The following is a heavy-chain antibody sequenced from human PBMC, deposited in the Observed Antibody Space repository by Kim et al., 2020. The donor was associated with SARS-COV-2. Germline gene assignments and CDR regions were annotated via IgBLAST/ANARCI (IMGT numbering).Heavy chain of an antibody. CDR3: AGDYGDYGDEAFDI. CDR1: GGSISSSSYY. D-gene: IGHD4-17*01. Sequence: SETLSLTCTVSGGSISSSSYYWGWIRQPPGKGLEWIGSIYYSGSTYYNPSLKSRVTISVDTSKNQFSLKLSSVTAADTAVYYCAGDYGDYGDEAFDIWGQGTLVTVSS. CDR2: IYYSGST. J-gene: IGHJ3*02. V-gene: IGHV4-39*02.